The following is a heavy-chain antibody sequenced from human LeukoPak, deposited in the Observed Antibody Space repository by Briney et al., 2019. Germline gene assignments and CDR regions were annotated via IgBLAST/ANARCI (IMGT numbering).Heavy chain of an antibody. CDR2: ISSSSSYT. D-gene: IGHD3-9*01. V-gene: IGHV3-11*06. CDR3: ARFNTGAYYDILTGFAGGDFDY. Sequence: GGSLRLSCAASGFTFSDYYMSWIRQAPGKGLEWVSYISSSSSYTNYADSVKGRFTISRDNAKNSLYLQMNSLRAEDTAVYYCARFNTGAYYDILTGFAGGDFDYWGQGTLVTVSP. CDR1: GFTFSDYY. J-gene: IGHJ4*02.